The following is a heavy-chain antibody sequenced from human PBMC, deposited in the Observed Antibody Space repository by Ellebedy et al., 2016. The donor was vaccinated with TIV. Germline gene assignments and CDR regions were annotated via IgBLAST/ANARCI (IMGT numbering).Heavy chain of an antibody. CDR1: GGSIRGSISSYY. CDR2: IYYSGTT. V-gene: IGHV4-61*01. Sequence: SETLSLTCTVSGGSIRGSISSYYWTWIRRPQGRGLEWIGNIYYSGTTHYNSLFNGLVTISVDTSKNQFSLRLTSVTAADTAMYYCARGYVFGFAVAGHYFDYWGQGSLVTVSS. CDR3: ARGYVFGFAVAGHYFDY. J-gene: IGHJ4*02. D-gene: IGHD6-19*01.